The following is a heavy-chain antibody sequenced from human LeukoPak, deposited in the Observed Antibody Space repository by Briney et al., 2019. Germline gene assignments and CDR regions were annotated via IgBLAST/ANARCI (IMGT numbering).Heavy chain of an antibody. D-gene: IGHD6-6*01. CDR1: GFTFSSYS. Sequence: GGSLRLSCAASGFTFSSYSMNWVRQAPGKGLEWVSSISSSSSYIYYADSVKGRFTISRDNAKNSLYLQMNSLRAVDTAVYYCARAEYSSSSLDYWGQGTLVTVSS. J-gene: IGHJ4*02. CDR3: ARAEYSSSSLDY. V-gene: IGHV3-21*01. CDR2: ISSSSSYI.